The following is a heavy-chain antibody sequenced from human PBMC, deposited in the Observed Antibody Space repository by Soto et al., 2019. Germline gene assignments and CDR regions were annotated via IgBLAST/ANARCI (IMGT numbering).Heavy chain of an antibody. CDR3: AKDETPTYYYYGMDV. J-gene: IGHJ6*02. Sequence: QVQLVESGGGVVQPGRSLRLSCAASGFTFSSYGMHWVRQAPGKGLEWGAVISYDGSNKYYADSVKGRFTIYRDNSKNTLYLQMNSLRAEDTAVYYCAKDETPTYYYYGMDVWGQGTTVTVSS. CDR1: GFTFSSYG. CDR2: ISYDGSNK. V-gene: IGHV3-30*18.